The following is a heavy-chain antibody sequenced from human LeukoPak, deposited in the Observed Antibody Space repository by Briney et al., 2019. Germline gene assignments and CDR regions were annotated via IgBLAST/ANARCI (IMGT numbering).Heavy chain of an antibody. CDR2: IIPIFGTA. J-gene: IGHJ4*02. D-gene: IGHD5-12*01. V-gene: IGHV1-69*05. CDR3: ARDSRTYQGSWIVATIELDY. CDR1: GGTFSSYT. Sequence: GASVKVSCKASGGTFSSYTISWVRQAPGQGLEWMGRIIPIFGTANYAQKSQGRVTITTDESTSTAYMELSSLRSEDTAVYFCARDSRTYQGSWIVATIELDYWGQGTLVTVSS.